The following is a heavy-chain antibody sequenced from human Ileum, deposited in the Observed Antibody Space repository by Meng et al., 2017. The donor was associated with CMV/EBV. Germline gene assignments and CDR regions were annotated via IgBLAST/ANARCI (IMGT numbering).Heavy chain of an antibody. CDR1: GGSISSIRYN. J-gene: IGHJ5*02. CDR2: SNTTGST. Sequence: VRLQRWRHSRGEDSQSLPPPCTAPGGSISSIRYNWSWVRQPAGKGLGWIGRSNTTGSTTYNPSLQRRVTISEDTSKTQFSLKLSSVTAADTAVYYCAREAYCGGDCRWFDPWGQGTLVTVSS. V-gene: IGHV4-61*02. CDR3: AREAYCGGDCRWFDP. D-gene: IGHD2-21*02.